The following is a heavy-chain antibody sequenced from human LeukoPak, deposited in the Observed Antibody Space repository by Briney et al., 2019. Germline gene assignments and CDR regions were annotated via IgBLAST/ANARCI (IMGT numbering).Heavy chain of an antibody. J-gene: IGHJ4*02. D-gene: IGHD5-12*01. V-gene: IGHV5-51*01. CDR1: GYSFTSYW. CDR2: IYPGDSDT. Sequence: GESLKISCKGSGYSFTSYWIGWVRQMPGKGLEWMGIIYPGDSDTRYSPSFQGQVTISADKSISTASLQWSSLRASDTAVYYCARHLLHGGYDIFDYWGQGTLVTVSS. CDR3: ARHLLHGGYDIFDY.